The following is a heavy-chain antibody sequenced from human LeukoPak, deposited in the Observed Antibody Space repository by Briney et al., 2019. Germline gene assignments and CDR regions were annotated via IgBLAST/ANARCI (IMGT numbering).Heavy chain of an antibody. J-gene: IGHJ4*02. CDR1: GYTFTSYG. V-gene: IGHV1-18*04. D-gene: IGHD3-9*01. Sequence: ASVKVSCKASGYTFTSYGISWVRQAPGQGLEWMGWISAYNGNTNYAQKLQGRVTMTTDTSTSTAYMELRSLRSDDTAVYYCAGDQRSYDILTGYYPDFDYWGQGTLVTVSS. CDR3: AGDQRSYDILTGYYPDFDY. CDR2: ISAYNGNT.